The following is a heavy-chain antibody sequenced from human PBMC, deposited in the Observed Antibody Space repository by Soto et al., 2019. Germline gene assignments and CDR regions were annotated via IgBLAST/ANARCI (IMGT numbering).Heavy chain of an antibody. D-gene: IGHD6-6*01. V-gene: IGHV1-18*01. CDR1: GYTFSSYG. CDR3: ARKSSSSSCFDP. Sequence: QVQLVQSGPEVKKSGASVKVTCKASGYTFSSYGITWVRQAPVQGLEWMGWISNYIGNTNYAQKFHSRFGMTTETSTSTAYMELRSQRSDDTAVYYCARKSSSSSCFDPWGQGTLVNVSS. J-gene: IGHJ5*02. CDR2: ISNYIGNT.